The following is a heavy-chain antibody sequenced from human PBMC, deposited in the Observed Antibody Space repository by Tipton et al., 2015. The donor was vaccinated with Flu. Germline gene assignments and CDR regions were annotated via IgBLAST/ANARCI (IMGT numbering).Heavy chain of an antibody. CDR2: IIPIFGTA. CDR1: GGTFSSYA. Sequence: QSGPEVKKPGSSVKVSCKASGGTFSSYAISWVRQAPGQGLEWMGRIIPIFGTANYAQKFQGRVTITADESTSTAYMELSSLRSEDTAVYYCATQLLQPGGRVHYWYFDLWGRGTLVTVSS. CDR3: ATQLLQPGGRVHYWYFDL. D-gene: IGHD4-23*01. V-gene: IGHV1-69*15. J-gene: IGHJ2*01.